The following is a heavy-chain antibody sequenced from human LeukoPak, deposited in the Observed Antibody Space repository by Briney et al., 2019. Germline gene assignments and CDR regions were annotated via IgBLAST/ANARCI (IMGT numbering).Heavy chain of an antibody. CDR2: INHSGST. CDR3: ARGGWPDSSGYPVDY. J-gene: IGHJ4*02. CDR1: GGSFSGYY. V-gene: IGHV4-34*01. Sequence: SETLSLTCAVYGGSFSGYYWSWIRQPPGKGLEWIGEINHSGSTNYNPSLKSRVTISVDTSRNQFSLKLSSVTAADTAVYYCARGGWPDSSGYPVDYWGQGTLVTVSS. D-gene: IGHD3-22*01.